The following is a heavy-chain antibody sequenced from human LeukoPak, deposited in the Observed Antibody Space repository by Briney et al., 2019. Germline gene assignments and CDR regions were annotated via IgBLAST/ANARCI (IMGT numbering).Heavy chain of an antibody. D-gene: IGHD2-21*02. V-gene: IGHV3-20*04. Sequence: GGSLRRSCAASGVTFDDYGRSWVRQAPGKGLEWVSGINWNGGSTGYADSVKGRFTISRDNAKSSLYLQMNSLRAEDTAVYYCASRRSAYCGGDCPEGYWGQGTLVTVSS. CDR1: GVTFDDYG. CDR2: INWNGGST. J-gene: IGHJ4*02. CDR3: ASRRSAYCGGDCPEGY.